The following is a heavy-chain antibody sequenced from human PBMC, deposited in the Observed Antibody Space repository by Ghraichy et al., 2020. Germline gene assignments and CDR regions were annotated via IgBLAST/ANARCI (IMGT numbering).Heavy chain of an antibody. CDR3: AKSLRSSRFMHYDSSAFDI. CDR2: IRYDGSNK. D-gene: IGHD3-22*01. CDR1: GFTFSSYG. V-gene: IGHV3-30*02. J-gene: IGHJ3*02. Sequence: LSLTCAASGFTFSSYGMHWVRRAPGKGLEWVAFIRYDGSNKYYADSVKGRFTISRDNSKNTLYLQMNSLRAEDTAVYYCAKSLRSSRFMHYDSSAFDIWGQGTMVTVSS.